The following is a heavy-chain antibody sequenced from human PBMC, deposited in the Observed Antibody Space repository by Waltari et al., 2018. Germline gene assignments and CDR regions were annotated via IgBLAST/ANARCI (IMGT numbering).Heavy chain of an antibody. CDR3: ARHWEDYYYMDV. J-gene: IGHJ6*03. CDR1: GYSISSGYY. Sequence: QVQLQESGPGLVKPSETLSLTCAVSGYSISSGYYWGWIRQPPGKGLEWIGSIYHSGSTHYNPSLKSRVTISVDTSKNQFSLKLSSVTAADTAVYYCARHWEDYYYMDVWGKGTTVTVSS. V-gene: IGHV4-38-2*01. D-gene: IGHD1-26*01. CDR2: IYHSGST.